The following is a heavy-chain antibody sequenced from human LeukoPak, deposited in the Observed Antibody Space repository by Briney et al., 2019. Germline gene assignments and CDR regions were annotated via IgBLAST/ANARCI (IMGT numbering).Heavy chain of an antibody. V-gene: IGHV3-21*01. CDR2: ISSGGTFV. D-gene: IGHD1-26*01. CDR3: ASNGGNSGTFLQLDY. J-gene: IGHJ4*02. Sequence: GGSLRLSCTGSGFTFSSYTLHWVRQAPGKELEWVSSISSGGTFVFYADSVKGRFTIFRDNSENTLYLQMNSLRAEDTAVYYCASNGGNSGTFLQLDYWGQGTLVTVSS. CDR1: GFTFSSYT.